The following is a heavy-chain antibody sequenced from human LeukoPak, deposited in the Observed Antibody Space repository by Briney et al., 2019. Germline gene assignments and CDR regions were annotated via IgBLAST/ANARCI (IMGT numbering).Heavy chain of an antibody. CDR1: GGSISSSSYY. D-gene: IGHD3-22*01. CDR2: IYYSVSP. CDR3: ARQGSIYYDSSGYPRPEDFDY. V-gene: IGHV4-39*01. Sequence: SETLSLTCTVSGGSISSSSYYWGWIRQPPGKGLEWIGSIYYSVSPYYNPSLKSRVTISVDTSKNQFSLKLSSVTAADTAVYYCARQGSIYYDSSGYPRPEDFDYWGQGTLVTVSS. J-gene: IGHJ4*02.